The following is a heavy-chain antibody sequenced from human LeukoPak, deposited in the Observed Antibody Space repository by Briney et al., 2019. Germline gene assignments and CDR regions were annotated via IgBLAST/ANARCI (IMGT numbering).Heavy chain of an antibody. D-gene: IGHD5-12*01. CDR3: ARWGNSGYASVYFDY. CDR1: GDSISSGGNY. CDR2: IYYSGST. J-gene: IGHJ4*02. Sequence: PSVTLSLTCTVSGDSISSGGNYWSWLRQHPGKGLEWIGYIYYSGSTYYNPSLKSRLTISVDTSKNQFSLKLSSVTAADTAVYYCARWGNSGYASVYFDYWGQGTRVTVSS. V-gene: IGHV4-31*03.